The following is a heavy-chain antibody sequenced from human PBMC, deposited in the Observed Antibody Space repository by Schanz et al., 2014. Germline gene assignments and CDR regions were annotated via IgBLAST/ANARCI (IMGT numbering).Heavy chain of an antibody. V-gene: IGHV4-4*07. J-gene: IGHJ4*02. Sequence: QVQLQESGPGLVKPSGTLSLTCTVSGGSINNYFWTWIRQPAGKGLEWIGHRDSSGSTKYNPSLKSRVTISIDTSKNQISLRLRSVTEADTAVYYCARDGLGADYWGQGTLVTVSA. CDR3: ARDGLGADY. CDR1: GGSINNYF. CDR2: RDSSGST.